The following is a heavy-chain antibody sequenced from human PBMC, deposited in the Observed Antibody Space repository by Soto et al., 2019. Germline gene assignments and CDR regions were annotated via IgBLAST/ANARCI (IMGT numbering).Heavy chain of an antibody. V-gene: IGHV3-30*18. CDR2: MSYDGSHK. CDR1: GFTFSDYG. Sequence: PGGPLRLSCEVSGFTFSDYGMHWVRQAPGKGLEWVAVMSYDGSHKYYADSVTGRFTISRELSGNTLFLQMNSLRLEDTAVYFCAKEMYPRTVLDSSSPWGDYWGQGTLVTVSS. CDR3: AKEMYPRTVLDSSSPWGDY. D-gene: IGHD6-6*01. J-gene: IGHJ4*02.